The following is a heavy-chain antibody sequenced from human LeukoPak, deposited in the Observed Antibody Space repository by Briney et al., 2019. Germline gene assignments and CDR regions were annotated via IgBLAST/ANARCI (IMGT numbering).Heavy chain of an antibody. Sequence: ASVKVSCKASGYSFTSNYIHWVRQAPGQGLEWMGMIYPRDGSTSYAQKFQGRVTVTRDTSTSTVHMELSGLRSEDTAVYYCARDQEAFDYWGQGTLVTVSS. CDR3: ARDQEAFDY. CDR2: IYPRDGST. V-gene: IGHV1-46*01. J-gene: IGHJ4*02. CDR1: GYSFTSNY.